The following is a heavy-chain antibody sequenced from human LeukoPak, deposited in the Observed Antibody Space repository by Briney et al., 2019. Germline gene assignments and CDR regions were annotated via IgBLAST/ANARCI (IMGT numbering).Heavy chain of an antibody. CDR1: GNFISRGYY. V-gene: IGHV4-38-2*01. Sequence: TSETLSLTCGVSGNFISRGYYWAWIRQPPGKGLEWIGSIYNTGSTYYNRSLNSRVTMSIDTSKNQFSLKLSSVTAADTAVYYCARNTSAWSPLGETQSAPHCFDSWGQGTLVTVSS. J-gene: IGHJ4*02. CDR3: ARNTSAWSPLGETQSAPHCFDS. CDR2: IYNTGST. D-gene: IGHD6-19*01.